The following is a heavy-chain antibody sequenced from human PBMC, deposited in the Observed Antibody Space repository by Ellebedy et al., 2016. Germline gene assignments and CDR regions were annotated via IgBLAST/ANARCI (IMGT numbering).Heavy chain of an antibody. J-gene: IGHJ4*02. V-gene: IGHV3-7*02. D-gene: IGHD6-13*01. CDR3: ASVHRNSSEDC. CDR2: IKPDGSEK. CDR1: GFTLTTYA. Sequence: GESLKISXAASGFTLTTYAMHWVRQAPGKGLEWVANIKPDGSEKSYVDSVKGRFTISRDNAKNSLYLQMNSLRAEDTAMYYCASVHRNSSEDCWGQGTLVTVSS.